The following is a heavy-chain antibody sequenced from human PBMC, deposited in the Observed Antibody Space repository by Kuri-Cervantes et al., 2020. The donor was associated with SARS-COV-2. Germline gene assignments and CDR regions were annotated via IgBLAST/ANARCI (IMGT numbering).Heavy chain of an antibody. Sequence: GGSLRLSCSASGFTFRSYAMHWVRQAPGKGLEYVSAISSNGGSTYYADSVKGRFTTSRDNSKNTLYLQMSSLRAEDTAVYYCVRSGAVAGTFDYWGQGTLVTVSS. CDR1: GFTFRSYA. J-gene: IGHJ4*02. CDR3: VRSGAVAGTFDY. CDR2: ISSNGGST. V-gene: IGHV3-64D*08. D-gene: IGHD6-19*01.